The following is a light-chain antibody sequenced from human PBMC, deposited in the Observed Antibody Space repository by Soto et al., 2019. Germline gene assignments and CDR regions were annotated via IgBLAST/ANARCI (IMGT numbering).Light chain of an antibody. J-gene: IGKJ5*01. CDR3: KQYGYSPIT. CDR1: QSVSSSY. V-gene: IGKV3-20*01. Sequence: EIVLTQSPGTLSLSPGERATLSCRASQSVSSSYLAWYQQKPGQAPRLLIYGASSRATGIQDRFSGSGSGTDFTLTIRRLEPEDFAVYYCKQYGYSPITFGQGTRLEIK. CDR2: GAS.